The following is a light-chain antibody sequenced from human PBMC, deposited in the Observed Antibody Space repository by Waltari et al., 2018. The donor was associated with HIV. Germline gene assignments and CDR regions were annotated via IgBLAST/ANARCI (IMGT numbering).Light chain of an antibody. J-gene: IGLJ2*01. CDR2: EVN. Sequence: QSALTQPPSASGSPGQSVTISCIGTRSDVGGYDYVSWYQQHPRKAPKLMISEVNKRPSGVPDRFSGSRSGNTASLTVSGLQAEDEAHYYCSSYAGRNTLLFGGGTKLTVL. CDR1: RSDVGGYDY. V-gene: IGLV2-8*01. CDR3: SSYAGRNTLL.